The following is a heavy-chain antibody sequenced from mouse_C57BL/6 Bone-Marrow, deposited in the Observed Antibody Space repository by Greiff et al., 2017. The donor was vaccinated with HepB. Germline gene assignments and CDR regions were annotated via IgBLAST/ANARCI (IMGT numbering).Heavy chain of an antibody. CDR1: GFTFSDYY. V-gene: IGHV5-16*01. CDR2: INYDGSST. D-gene: IGHD1-1*01. CDR3: ARELREYFDV. Sequence: EVQLQESEGGLVQPGSSMKLSCTASGFTFSDYYMAWVRQVPEKGLEWVANINYDGSSTYYLDSLKSRFIISRDNAKNILYLQMSSLKSEDTATYYCARELREYFDVWGTGTTVTVSS. J-gene: IGHJ1*03.